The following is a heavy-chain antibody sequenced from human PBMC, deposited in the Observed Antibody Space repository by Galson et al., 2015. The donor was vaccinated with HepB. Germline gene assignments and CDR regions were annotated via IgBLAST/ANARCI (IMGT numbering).Heavy chain of an antibody. D-gene: IGHD4-17*01. CDR3: ATSYYGDSSDSYFDY. CDR1: GYTLXXLS. V-gene: IGHV1-24*01. J-gene: IGHJ4*02. CDR2: FDPEDGET. Sequence: SVKVSXXXSGYTLXXLSMHWVRQAPGKGLEXMGGFDPEDGETIYAQKFRGRVTMTEDTSTDAAYMELSSLRSEDTAVYYCATSYYGDSSDSYFDYWGQGTLXXVSS.